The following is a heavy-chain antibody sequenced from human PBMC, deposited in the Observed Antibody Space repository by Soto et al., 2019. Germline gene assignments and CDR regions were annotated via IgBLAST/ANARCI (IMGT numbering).Heavy chain of an antibody. CDR2: IVVGSGDT. V-gene: IGHV1-58*01. CDR1: GFTFSDSV. J-gene: IGHJ6*02. CDR3: AAERLMYGMDV. Sequence: QMQLVQSGPEVKKPGTSVKVSCKASGFTFSDSVVQWVRQTRGHRLEWIGWIVVGSGDTNSAQKFQERVSITRDRSTSTANMELSSLRSEDTAVYYCAAERLMYGMDVWGQGTTVIVSS. D-gene: IGHD3-16*01.